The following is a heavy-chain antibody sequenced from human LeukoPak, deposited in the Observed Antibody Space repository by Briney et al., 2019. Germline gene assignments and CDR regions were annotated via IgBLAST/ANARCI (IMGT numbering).Heavy chain of an antibody. CDR2: IRYDGNVK. J-gene: IGHJ4*02. CDR3: AKGGSSSWDYFDY. V-gene: IGHV3-30*02. Sequence: PGGSLRLSCAASGFTFSNYALSWVRQAPGKGLEWVAFIRYDGNVKHYADSVKGRFTISRDNSKNTMFLQMNSLRGEDTAVYYCAKGGSSSWDYFDYWSQGTLVTVSS. D-gene: IGHD6-13*01. CDR1: GFTFSNYA.